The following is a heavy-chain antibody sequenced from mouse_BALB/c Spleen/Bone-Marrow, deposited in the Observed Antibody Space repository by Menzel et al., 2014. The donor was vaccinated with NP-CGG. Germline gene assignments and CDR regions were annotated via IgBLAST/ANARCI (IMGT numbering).Heavy chain of an antibody. CDR2: ISGYYGDA. Sequence: VQLQQSGAKLVRPGVSVKISCKGSGYTFTDHAMHWVKRSHAKSLEWIGLISGYYGDAIYNQKFKGKATMTVDKSSSTACMELARLTSEDSAIYYCARSGKVRNAMDYWGQGTSVTVSS. CDR1: GYTFTDHA. D-gene: IGHD2-14*01. J-gene: IGHJ4*01. V-gene: IGHV1S137*01. CDR3: ARSGKVRNAMDY.